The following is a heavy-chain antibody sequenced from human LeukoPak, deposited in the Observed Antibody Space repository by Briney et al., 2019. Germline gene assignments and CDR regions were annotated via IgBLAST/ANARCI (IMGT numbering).Heavy chain of an antibody. CDR1: GFTFSSYS. CDR2: ISSSSSYI. J-gene: IGHJ3*02. Sequence: GGSLRLSCAASGFTFSSYSMNWVRQAPGKGLEWVSSISSSSSYIYYADSVKGRFTISRDSAKNSLYLQMNSLRAEDTAVYYCARSLGATDAFDIWGQGTMVTVSS. D-gene: IGHD3-10*01. V-gene: IGHV3-21*01. CDR3: ARSLGATDAFDI.